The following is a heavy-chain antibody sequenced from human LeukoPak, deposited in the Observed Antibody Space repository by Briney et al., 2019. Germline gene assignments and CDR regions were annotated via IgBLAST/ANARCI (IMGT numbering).Heavy chain of an antibody. CDR1: GYTFTGYY. J-gene: IGHJ5*02. CDR3: ARGGRAAWFDP. Sequence: GASVKVSCKAPGYTFTGYYIHWVRQAPGQGLEWMGWINPNSGGTNSGGTNYVEKFQGRVTMTRETSISTAYMELSSLRSDDTAVYYCARGGRAAWFDPWGQGTLVTVSS. D-gene: IGHD6-25*01. CDR2: INPNSGGT. V-gene: IGHV1-2*02.